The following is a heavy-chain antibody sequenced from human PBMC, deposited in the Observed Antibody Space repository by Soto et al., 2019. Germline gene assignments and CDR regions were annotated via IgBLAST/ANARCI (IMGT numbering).Heavy chain of an antibody. Sequence: FVTMPHRNSVSDGSIRGFYWSWIMQQKRKGLEWIGYIYYSGSTNYNPSLKSRVTISVDTSKNQFSLKLSSVTAADTAVFYCARRGENWNDVVVAFDIWGQGTMVTVSS. CDR2: IYYSGST. D-gene: IGHD1-1*01. CDR3: ARRGENWNDVVVAFDI. V-gene: IGHV4-59*01. CDR1: DGSIRGFY. J-gene: IGHJ3*02.